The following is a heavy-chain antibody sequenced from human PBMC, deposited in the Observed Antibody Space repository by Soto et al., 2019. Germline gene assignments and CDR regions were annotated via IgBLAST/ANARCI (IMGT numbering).Heavy chain of an antibody. CDR1: GLSLSDVD. Sequence: QLQLVESGGGVVQPGGFLRLSCAASGLSLSDVDMHWVRQAPGKGLEWLSLIYYDGGGLYYADSVRGRFTISRDISRNILFLQMTSLRAEDTALYYCAREWRLRFDSWGQGTMVMVSS. D-gene: IGHD2-21*02. J-gene: IGHJ4*02. CDR3: AREWRLRFDS. CDR2: IYYDGGGL. V-gene: IGHV3-33*08.